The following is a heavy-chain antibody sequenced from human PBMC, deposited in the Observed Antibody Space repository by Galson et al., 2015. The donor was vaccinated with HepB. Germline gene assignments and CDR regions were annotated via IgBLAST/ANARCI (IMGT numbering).Heavy chain of an antibody. Sequence: ETLSLTCAVSRGSISSSNWWGWVRQPPGKGLEWIGEVYHSGSTNYKPSLKSRVTISIDKSKSQFSLRLTSVTAADTAVYYCAGHTRGWPVEYWGQGILVTVSS. CDR3: AGHTRGWPVEY. V-gene: IGHV4-4*02. D-gene: IGHD6-19*01. J-gene: IGHJ4*02. CDR1: RGSISSSNW. CDR2: VYHSGST.